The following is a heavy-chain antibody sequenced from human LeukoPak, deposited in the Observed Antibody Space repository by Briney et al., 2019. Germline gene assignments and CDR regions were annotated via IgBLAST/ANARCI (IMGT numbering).Heavy chain of an antibody. Sequence: GGSLRLSCAASGFTFTDAWMSWVRQAPGKGLEWVGRIKRKTEGGTTDYAAPVKGRFTISRDDSKNTLYLQMNSLRAEDTAVYYCARIRTGTTLDDEYSYYMDVWGKGTTVTVSS. CDR2: IKRKTEGGTT. J-gene: IGHJ6*03. D-gene: IGHD1-7*01. CDR1: GFTFTDAW. V-gene: IGHV3-15*01. CDR3: ARIRTGTTLDDEYSYYMDV.